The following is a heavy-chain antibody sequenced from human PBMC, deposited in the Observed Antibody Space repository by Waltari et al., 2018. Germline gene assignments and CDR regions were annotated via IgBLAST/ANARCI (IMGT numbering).Heavy chain of an antibody. CDR3: ARDRLEYYYGSSGLVFDY. CDR1: GFTFSSFG. V-gene: IGHV3-33*01. D-gene: IGHD3-22*01. J-gene: IGHJ4*02. CDR2: KWYDGSNK. Sequence: QVQLVESGGGVVQPGRSLRLSCAASGFTFSSFGTHWVRKAPGKGLKLLALKWYDGSNKYYADSVKGRFTISRDNYKNTLYLQMNSLRAEDTAVYYCARDRLEYYYGSSGLVFDYWGQGALVTVSS.